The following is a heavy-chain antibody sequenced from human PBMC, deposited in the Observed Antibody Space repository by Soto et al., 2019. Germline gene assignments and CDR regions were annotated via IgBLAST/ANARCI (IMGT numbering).Heavy chain of an antibody. V-gene: IGHV4-31*02. J-gene: IGHJ4*02. Sequence: WTWIRQNPGKGVEWIGYIYYSGSTYYNPSLKSRVTISVDTSKNQFSLNLSSVTAADTAVYYCARCLSVTLFDNWGQGTLVTVSS. CDR2: IYYSGST. D-gene: IGHD4-17*01. CDR3: ARCLSVTLFDN.